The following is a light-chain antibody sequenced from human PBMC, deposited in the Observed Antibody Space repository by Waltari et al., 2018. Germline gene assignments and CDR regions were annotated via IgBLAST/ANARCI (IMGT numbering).Light chain of an antibody. CDR1: QSVSSD. CDR2: GAS. CDR3: QQYNNWPPWT. V-gene: IGKV3-15*01. Sequence: DIVIPQSQATLSVSAAELVTLSCRASQSVSSDLAWYQQKPGQAPRLLIDGASTRATGIPARFSGSGSGTEFTLTISSLQSEDFAVYYCQQYNNWPPWTFGQGTKVEIK. J-gene: IGKJ1*01.